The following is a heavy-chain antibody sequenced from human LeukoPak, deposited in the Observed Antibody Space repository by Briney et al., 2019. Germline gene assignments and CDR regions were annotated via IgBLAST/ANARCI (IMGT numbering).Heavy chain of an antibody. J-gene: IGHJ4*02. CDR2: VSGSGGST. D-gene: IGHD5-12*01. CDR3: AKDLDIVATITGN. CDR1: GFTFSSYA. Sequence: GSLRPSCAASGFTFSSYAMSWVRQAPGKGLEWVSGVSGSGGSTYYADSVKGRFTISRDNSKNTLYLQMNSLRAEDTAVYYCAKDLDIVATITGNWGQGTLVTVSS. V-gene: IGHV3-23*01.